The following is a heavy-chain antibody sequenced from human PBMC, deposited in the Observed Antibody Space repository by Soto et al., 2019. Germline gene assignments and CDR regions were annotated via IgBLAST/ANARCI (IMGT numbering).Heavy chain of an antibody. J-gene: IGHJ4*02. CDR3: ATRSSSSTFDY. V-gene: IGHV3-23*01. Sequence: EVQLLESGGGLVQPGESLRLSCAASGFTFSSYAMSWVRQAPGKGLEWVSVISGSDDSPYYADSVKGRFTISRDNSKNTLYLQMNSLRAEDTAVYYCATRSSSSTFDYWCQGTLVTVSS. CDR2: ISGSDDSP. D-gene: IGHD6-6*01. CDR1: GFTFSSYA.